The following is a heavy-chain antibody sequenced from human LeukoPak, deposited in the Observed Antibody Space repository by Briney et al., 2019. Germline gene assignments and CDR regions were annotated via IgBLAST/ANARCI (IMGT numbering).Heavy chain of an antibody. CDR3: ARGGVARGVIMKFDY. CDR1: GYTFTGYY. V-gene: IGHV1-2*06. J-gene: IGHJ4*02. Sequence: ASVKVSCKASGYTFTGYYMHWVRQAPGQGLEWMGRINPNSGGTNYAQKFQGRVTMTRDTSISTAYMELSRLRSDDTAAYYCARGGVARGVIMKFDYWGQGTLVTVSS. CDR2: INPNSGGT. D-gene: IGHD3-10*01.